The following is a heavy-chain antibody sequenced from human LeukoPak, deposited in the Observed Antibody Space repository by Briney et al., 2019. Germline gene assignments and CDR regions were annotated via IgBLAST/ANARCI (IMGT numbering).Heavy chain of an antibody. CDR1: GYTFSRYG. D-gene: IGHD4-17*01. J-gene: IGHJ4*02. Sequence: ASVKVSCKASGYTFSRYGMHWVRQAPGQRLEGMGWINAGNENTKYSQKFQGRVTMTRDTSTSTVYMELSSLRSEDTAVYYCARAQFRTVTTFSDYWGQGTLVTVSS. V-gene: IGHV1-3*01. CDR3: ARAQFRTVTTFSDY. CDR2: INAGNENT.